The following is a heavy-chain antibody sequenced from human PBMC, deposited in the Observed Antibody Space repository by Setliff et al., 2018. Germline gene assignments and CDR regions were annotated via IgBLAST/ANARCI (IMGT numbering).Heavy chain of an antibody. J-gene: IGHJ4*02. CDR2: ISWNTGNI. V-gene: IGHV3-11*01. D-gene: IGHD3-16*01. Sequence: PGGSLRLSCAASGFTFSAAWMTWLRLGPGKGLEWVSGISWNTGNIDYADSVKGRFTVSRDNAKNSLYLQMTSLRAEDTAIYYCARTTGYRLEGDFDYWGQGTLVTVSS. CDR1: GFTFSAAW. CDR3: ARTTGYRLEGDFDY.